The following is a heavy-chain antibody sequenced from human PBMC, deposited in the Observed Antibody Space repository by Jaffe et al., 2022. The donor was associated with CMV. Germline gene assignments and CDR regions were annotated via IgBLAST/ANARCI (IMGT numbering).Heavy chain of an antibody. D-gene: IGHD1-26*01. J-gene: IGHJ6*02. Sequence: EVQLVESGGGLIQPGGSLRLSCAASGFTVSSNYMSWVRQAPGKGLEWVSVIYSGGSTYYADSVKGRFTISRDNSKNTLYLQMNSLRAEDTAVYYCARAGPTTHYYYYYGMDVWGQGTTVTVSS. CDR3: ARAGPTTHYYYYYGMDV. CDR1: GFTVSSNY. CDR2: IYSGGST. V-gene: IGHV3-53*01.